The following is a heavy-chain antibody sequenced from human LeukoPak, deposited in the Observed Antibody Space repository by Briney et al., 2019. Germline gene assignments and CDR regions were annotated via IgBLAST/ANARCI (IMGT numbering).Heavy chain of an antibody. Sequence: PVKVSCKASGGTFSSYAISWVRQAPGHELEWMGGIIPIFGTANYAQKFQGRVTITADESTSTAYMELSSLRSEDTAVYYCARDSYGGNSAGGQGTLVTVSS. CDR3: ARDSYGGNSA. V-gene: IGHV1-69*13. D-gene: IGHD4-23*01. J-gene: IGHJ4*02. CDR1: GGTFSSYA. CDR2: IIPIFGTA.